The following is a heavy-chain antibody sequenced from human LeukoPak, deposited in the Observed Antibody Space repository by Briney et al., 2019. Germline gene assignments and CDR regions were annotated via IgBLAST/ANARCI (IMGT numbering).Heavy chain of an antibody. CDR1: GGSFSGYY. Sequence: SETLSLTCAVYGGSFSGYYWSWIRQPPGKGLEWIGEINHSGSTNYNPSLKSRVTISVDTSKNQFSLKLSSVTAADTAVYYCARGVRYCSSTSCYSRGSPFDYWGQGTLVTVPS. D-gene: IGHD2-2*01. CDR3: ARGVRYCSSTSCYSRGSPFDY. V-gene: IGHV4-34*01. CDR2: INHSGST. J-gene: IGHJ4*02.